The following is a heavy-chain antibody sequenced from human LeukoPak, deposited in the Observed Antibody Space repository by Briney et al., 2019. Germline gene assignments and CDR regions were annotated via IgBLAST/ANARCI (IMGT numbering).Heavy chain of an antibody. D-gene: IGHD2-15*01. CDR3: ARLGFCSDGSCYSLDY. Sequence: GGSLRLSCAASGFNFSNYEMNWLRQAPGMGLEWVSYITSSGPTAFYADSVKGRFNISRDNAQNSLFLQMNNLTAEDTAIYYCARLGFCSDGSCYSLDYWGQGILVTVSS. CDR2: ITSSGPTA. CDR1: GFNFSNYE. J-gene: IGHJ4*02. V-gene: IGHV3-48*03.